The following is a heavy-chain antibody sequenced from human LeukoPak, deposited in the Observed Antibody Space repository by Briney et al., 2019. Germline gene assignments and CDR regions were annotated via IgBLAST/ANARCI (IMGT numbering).Heavy chain of an antibody. D-gene: IGHD4-17*01. CDR1: GFTFSNAW. J-gene: IGHJ5*02. V-gene: IGHV3-15*01. CDR2: IKSKTDGGTT. Sequence: GGSLRLSCAASGFTFSNAWMSWVRQAPGKGLEWVGRIKSKTDGGTTDYAAPVKGRFTISRDDSKNTLYLQMNSLKTEDTAVYYCTTPHDYGDYGWFDPWGRGTLVTVSS. CDR3: TTPHDYGDYGWFDP.